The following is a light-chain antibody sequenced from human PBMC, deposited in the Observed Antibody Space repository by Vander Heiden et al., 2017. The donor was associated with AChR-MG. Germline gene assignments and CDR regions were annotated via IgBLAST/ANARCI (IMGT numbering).Light chain of an antibody. CDR1: SSNVDGYNQ. Sequence: QPALTQPASVSASPGPWISRSSTGTSSNVDGYNQVSWYHQHTGKTPRLMVYDVSKRPSGVSKRFSGCKSGNTASLTICGLQAEEEADYYGSSYRSSSTWVFGRGTKLTVL. J-gene: IGLJ3*02. CDR3: SSYRSSSTWV. CDR2: DVS. V-gene: IGLV2-14*01.